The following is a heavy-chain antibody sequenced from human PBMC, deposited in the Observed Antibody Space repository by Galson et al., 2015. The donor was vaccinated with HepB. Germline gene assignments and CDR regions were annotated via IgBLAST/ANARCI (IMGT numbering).Heavy chain of an antibody. D-gene: IGHD3-22*01. CDR2: ISYDGSNT. Sequence: SLRLSCAASGFTFTNYAMHWVRQAPGKGLEWLAVISYDGSNTFYLDSVEGRFPVSRDSSKNTLFLQMSSLRPEDTAMYYCAKDLFDRSGFFYLPESWGQGTLVTVSS. V-gene: IGHV3-30*04. J-gene: IGHJ5*02. CDR3: AKDLFDRSGFFYLPES. CDR1: GFTFTNYA.